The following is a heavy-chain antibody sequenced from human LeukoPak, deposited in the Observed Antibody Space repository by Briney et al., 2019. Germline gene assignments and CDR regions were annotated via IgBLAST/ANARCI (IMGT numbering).Heavy chain of an antibody. Sequence: PGGSLRVSCAASGFTFSNYAMSWVRHAPGKGLEWVSGISGRGSNTYYADPVRGRLTTSRANSKSTLYLQVNSLRAEDTALYYCGKHQGSGGVGSGTGAFGIWGQGTMVTVSS. CDR2: ISGRGSNT. V-gene: IGHV3-23*01. CDR1: GFTFSNYA. D-gene: IGHD3-16*01. CDR3: GKHQGSGGVGSGTGAFGI. J-gene: IGHJ3*02.